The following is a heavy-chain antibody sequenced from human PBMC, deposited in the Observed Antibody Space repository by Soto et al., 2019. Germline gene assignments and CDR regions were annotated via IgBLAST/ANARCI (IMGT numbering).Heavy chain of an antibody. CDR2: ISGSGGST. CDR1: GFTFSSYA. CDR3: AKDRPQLVPFAGMDV. V-gene: IGHV3-23*01. D-gene: IGHD6-13*01. J-gene: IGHJ6*02. Sequence: GGSLRLSCAASGFTFSSYAMRWVRHAPGKGLEWVSAISGSGGSTYYADSVKGRFTISRDNSKNTLYLQMNSLRAEDTAVYYCAKDRPQLVPFAGMDVWGQGTAVTVSS.